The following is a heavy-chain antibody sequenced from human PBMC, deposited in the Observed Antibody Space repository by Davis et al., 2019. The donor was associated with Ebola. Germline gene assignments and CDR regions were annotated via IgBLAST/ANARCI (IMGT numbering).Heavy chain of an antibody. CDR3: AKHGHEERWLQLRGDWDDAFEI. V-gene: IGHV3-30*02. D-gene: IGHD5-24*01. J-gene: IGHJ3*02. Sequence: PGGSLRLSCAASGFSFSTSGMHWVRQAPGKGLEWVAFILPDENDTKYTDSVKGRFTISRDNSKNTLYLQMNSLRAADTAVYYCAKHGHEERWLQLRGDWDDAFEIWGRGTMVTVSS. CDR1: GFSFSTSG. CDR2: ILPDENDT.